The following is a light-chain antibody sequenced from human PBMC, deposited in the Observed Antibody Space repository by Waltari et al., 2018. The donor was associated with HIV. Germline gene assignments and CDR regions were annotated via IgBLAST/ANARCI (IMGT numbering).Light chain of an antibody. Sequence: QPVLTHPPPLSEAPRQRVTISCSGSLSNIGTTAVTWYQQLPGKAPNLLSSYDDLLPSGVSDRFSGSKSGTSASLAISGLQSEDEADYYCAAWDDSLNGPLFGGGTKLTVL. CDR2: YDD. CDR3: AAWDDSLNGPL. V-gene: IGLV1-36*01. J-gene: IGLJ2*01. CDR1: LSNIGTTA.